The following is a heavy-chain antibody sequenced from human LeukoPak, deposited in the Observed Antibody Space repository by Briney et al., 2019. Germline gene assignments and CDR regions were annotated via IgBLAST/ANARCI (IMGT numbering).Heavy chain of an antibody. V-gene: IGHV4-59*08. CDR3: AAVISSGWYNY. Sequence: PSESLSLTCTVPGGSISSYYWSWIRQPPGKALEWIGYINNNENTHYNPSLKSRVTISVDTSKNQFSLKLSSVTAADTAVYYCAAVISSGWYNYWGQGTLVTVSS. CDR1: GGSISSYY. CDR2: INNNENT. D-gene: IGHD6-19*01. J-gene: IGHJ4*02.